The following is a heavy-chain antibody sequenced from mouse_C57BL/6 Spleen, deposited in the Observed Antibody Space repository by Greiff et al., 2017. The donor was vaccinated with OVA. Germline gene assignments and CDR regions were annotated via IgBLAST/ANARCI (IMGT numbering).Heavy chain of an antibody. CDR3: ASYDYFAY. D-gene: IGHD2-4*01. J-gene: IGHJ3*01. Sequence: VHVKQSGPVLVKPGASVKMSCKASGYTFTDYYMNWVKQSHGKSLEWIGVINPYNGGTSYNQKFKGKATLTVDKSSSTAYMELNSLTSEDSAVYYCASYDYFAYWGQGTLVTVSA. CDR2: INPYNGGT. CDR1: GYTFTDYY. V-gene: IGHV1-19*01.